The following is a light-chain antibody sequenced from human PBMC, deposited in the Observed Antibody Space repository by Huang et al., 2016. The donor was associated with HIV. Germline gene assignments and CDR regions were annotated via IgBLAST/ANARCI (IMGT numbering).Light chain of an antibody. CDR3: HQYYSSPQT. V-gene: IGKV4-1*01. CDR2: WAS. J-gene: IGKJ1*01. Sequence: DIVMTQSPDSMTVSLGERATINCKSSQSVLHSSNNKNYLTWYQQKPGQPPKVLIYWASSRESGVPDRFIGSGSETDFTLTISNLQAEDVAVYFCHQYYSSPQTFGQGTKVEIK. CDR1: QSVLHSSNNKNY.